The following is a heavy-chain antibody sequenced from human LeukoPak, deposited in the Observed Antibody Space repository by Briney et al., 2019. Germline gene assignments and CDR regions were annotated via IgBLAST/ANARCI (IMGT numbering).Heavy chain of an antibody. CDR1: GFTFSSSS. V-gene: IGHV3-21*01. CDR3: GREGSLWFGESKTDY. D-gene: IGHD3-10*01. Sequence: GGSLRLSCAASGFTFSSSSMNWVRQAPGKGLEWVSSISGGSTYIYYADSVKGRFTISRDNAKKSLYLQMNSLRAEDTAVYYCGREGSLWFGESKTDYWGQGTLVTVSS. CDR2: ISGGSTYI. J-gene: IGHJ4*02.